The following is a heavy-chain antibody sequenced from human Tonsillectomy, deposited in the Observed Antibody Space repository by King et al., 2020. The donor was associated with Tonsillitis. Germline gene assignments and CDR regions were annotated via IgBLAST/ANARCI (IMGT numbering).Heavy chain of an antibody. V-gene: IGHV3-11*01. CDR2: ISASGNTT. D-gene: IGHD2-2*01. CDR1: GFSFVDYY. CDR3: ARRIGYCSSTSCRYFDY. Sequence: VQLVESGGGLVKPGGSLRLSCAASGFSFVDYYMSWIRQPPGKGLEWVSYISASGNTTYYADSVWGRFTLSRDNAKNSLYLQMKDLRADDTAVYYCARRIGYCSSTSCRYFDYWGQGTLVTVSS. J-gene: IGHJ4*02.